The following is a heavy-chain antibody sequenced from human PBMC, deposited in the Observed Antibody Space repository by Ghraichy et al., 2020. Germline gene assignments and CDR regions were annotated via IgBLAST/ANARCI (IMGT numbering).Heavy chain of an antibody. J-gene: IGHJ4*02. CDR2: IYYSGST. V-gene: IGHV4-39*01. Sequence: SETLSLTCTVSGGSISSSSYYWGWIRQPPGKGLEWIGSIYYSGSTYYNPSLKSRVTISVDTSKNQFSLKLSSVTAADTAVYYCARHQQQLHFQLYYFDYWGQGTLVTVSS. CDR3: ARHQQQLHFQLYYFDY. D-gene: IGHD6-13*01. CDR1: GGSISSSSYY.